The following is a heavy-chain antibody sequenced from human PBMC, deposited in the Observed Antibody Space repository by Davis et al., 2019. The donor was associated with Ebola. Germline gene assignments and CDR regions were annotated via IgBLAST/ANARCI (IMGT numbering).Heavy chain of an antibody. CDR2: ITVEGSRT. CDR1: GFTFSSYW. Sequence: PGGSLRLSCAASGFTFSSYWMHWVRQAPGKGLVWVSRITVEGSRTTYPDSVKGRFTISRDNSKNTLYLQMNSLGAEDPAVYYCANGPQKYIVVLVAAINSFHYWGQGTLVTVSS. V-gene: IGHV3-74*01. D-gene: IGHD2-15*01. J-gene: IGHJ4*02. CDR3: ANGPQKYIVVLVAAINSFHY.